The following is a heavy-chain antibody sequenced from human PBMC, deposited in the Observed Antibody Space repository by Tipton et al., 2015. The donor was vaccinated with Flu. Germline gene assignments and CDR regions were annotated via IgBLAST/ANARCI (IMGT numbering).Heavy chain of an antibody. CDR3: AREVALTTLDI. Sequence: VQLVQSGGGLVQPGESLRLSCAASGFSVSSDYMNWVRQAPGKGLEWVSVIYYTGDTYYADSVKGRFTISIDNAKNTLFLEINSLRVEDTAMYYCAREVALTTLDIGGQGTLGT. V-gene: IGHV3-53*01. J-gene: IGHJ4*02. CDR1: GFSVSSDY. CDR2: IYYTGDT. D-gene: IGHD4-23*01.